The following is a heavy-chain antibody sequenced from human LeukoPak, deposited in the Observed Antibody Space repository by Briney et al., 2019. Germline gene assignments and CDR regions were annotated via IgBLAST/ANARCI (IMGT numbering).Heavy chain of an antibody. CDR3: AKGYCSSTSCYRGGLDP. J-gene: IGHJ5*02. D-gene: IGHD2-2*01. CDR2: IISIFGTA. V-gene: IGHV1-69*01. Sequence: GASVKVSCKASGGTFSSYAISWVRQAPGQGLEWMGGIISIFGTADYAQKFQGRVTITADESTSTAYMELSSLRSEDTAVYYCAKGYCSSTSCYRGGLDPWGQGTLVTVSS. CDR1: GGTFSSYA.